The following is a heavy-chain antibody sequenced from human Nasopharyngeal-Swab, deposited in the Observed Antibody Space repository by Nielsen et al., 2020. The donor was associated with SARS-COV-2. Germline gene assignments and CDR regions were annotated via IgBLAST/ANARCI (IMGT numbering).Heavy chain of an antibody. J-gene: IGHJ4*02. V-gene: IGHV3-74*01. CDR2: IDEYGNTH. CDR1: GFNCRNDW. D-gene: IGHD6-19*01. CDR3: VRGSSDWRGADW. Sequence: GGSLRLACAGSGFNCRNDWMHWVRQEPGEGLVWVSRIDEYGNTHYVDSVKGRFTISRDNAKNTLHLEMSSLRVEDTALYHCVRGSSDWRGADWWGQGTLVTVSS.